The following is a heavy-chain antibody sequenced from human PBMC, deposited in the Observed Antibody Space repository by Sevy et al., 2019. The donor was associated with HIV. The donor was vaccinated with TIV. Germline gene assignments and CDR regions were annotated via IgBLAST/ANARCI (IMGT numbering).Heavy chain of an antibody. D-gene: IGHD3-9*01. V-gene: IGHV7-4-1*02. CDR1: GYTFTSYA. Sequence: ASVKVSCKASGYTFTSYAMNWVRQAPGQGLEWMGWINTNTGNPTYAQGFTGRFVFSLDTSASTAYLQISSLKAEDTAVYYCARENRYFDWSPTGPFDPWGQGTLVTVSS. J-gene: IGHJ5*02. CDR3: ARENRYFDWSPTGPFDP. CDR2: INTNTGNP.